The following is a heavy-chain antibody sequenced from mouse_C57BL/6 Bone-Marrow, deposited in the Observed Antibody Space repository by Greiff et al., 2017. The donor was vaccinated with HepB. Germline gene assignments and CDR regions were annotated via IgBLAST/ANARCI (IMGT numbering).Heavy chain of an antibody. V-gene: IGHV1-82*01. J-gene: IGHJ2*01. CDR3: ASRSVGDY. CDR2: IYPGDGDT. Sequence: QVQLQQSGPELVKPGASVKISCKASGYAFSSSWMNWVKQRPGKGLEWIGRIYPGDGDTNYNGKFKGKATLTADKSSSTAYMQLSSLTSEDSAVYFGASRSVGDYWGQGTTLTVSS. CDR1: GYAFSSSW. D-gene: IGHD1-3*01.